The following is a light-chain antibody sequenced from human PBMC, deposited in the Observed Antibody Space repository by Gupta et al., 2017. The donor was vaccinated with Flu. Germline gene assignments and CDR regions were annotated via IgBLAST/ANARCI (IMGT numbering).Light chain of an antibody. V-gene: IGLV3-1*01. Sequence: SYELTQPPSVSVSPGQTASITCSGDKLGDKYACWYQQKPGQSPVLVIYQDSKRPSGIPERFSGSNAGNTATLTISGTQAMEEADYYCQAWDSSPGGVFGTGTKVTVL. CDR3: QAWDSSPGGV. CDR2: QDS. J-gene: IGLJ1*01. CDR1: KLGDKY.